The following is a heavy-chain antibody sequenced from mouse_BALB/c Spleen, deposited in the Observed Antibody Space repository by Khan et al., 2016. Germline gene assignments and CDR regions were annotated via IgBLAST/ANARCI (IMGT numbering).Heavy chain of an antibody. CDR2: IRYSGST. J-gene: IGHJ1*01. Sequence: EVQLQESGPGLVKPSQSLSLTCTVTGYSITSDYAWNWIRQFPGNKLEWMGYIRYSGSTTYNPSLKSRISITRDTSKNQFFLQLYSVTTEDTATYYGTRSPTATRDFDDWGAGTTVTVSS. CDR3: TRSPTATRDFDD. CDR1: GYSITSDYA. V-gene: IGHV3-2*02. D-gene: IGHD1-2*01.